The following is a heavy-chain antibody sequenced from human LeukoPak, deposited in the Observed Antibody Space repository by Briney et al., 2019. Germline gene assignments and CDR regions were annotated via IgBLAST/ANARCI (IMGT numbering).Heavy chain of an antibody. D-gene: IGHD3-16*01. CDR3: ARFHLDQGVFDH. J-gene: IGHJ4*02. CDR2: IIPIFGTA. CDR1: GGTFSSYA. Sequence: SVKVSCKASGGTFSSYAISWVRQAPGQGLEWMGGIIPIFGTANYAQKFQGRVTITADESTSTAYMELSSLRSEDTAVYYCARFHLDQGVFDHWGQGTLVTVSS. V-gene: IGHV1-69*13.